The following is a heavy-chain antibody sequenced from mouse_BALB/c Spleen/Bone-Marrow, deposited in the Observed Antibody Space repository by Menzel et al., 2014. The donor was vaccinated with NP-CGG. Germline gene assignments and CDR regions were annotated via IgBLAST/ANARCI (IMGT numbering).Heavy chain of an antibody. CDR1: GFSLSSYP. CDR3: VREVYYTSYGDWIGGTGFRLDL. D-gene: IGHD1-1*02. J-gene: IGHJ1*01. Sequence: LEESGGRLVTPGTPLTLTCTVSGFSLSSYPMSWVRQAPGKGLEWIGIISSSGSTYYATWAKGRFTISXTSTTVDLKITSPTTEDTATYFCVREVYYTSYGDWIGGTGFRLDLWGQGTLVTVSS. V-gene: IGHV5-6-5*01. CDR2: ISSSGST.